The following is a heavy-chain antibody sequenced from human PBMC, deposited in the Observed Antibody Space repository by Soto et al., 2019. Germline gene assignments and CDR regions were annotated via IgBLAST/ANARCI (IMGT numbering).Heavy chain of an antibody. CDR2: ISGSGGST. CDR3: AKGRRRQQLRDPFDY. Sequence: EVQLLESGGGMVQPGGSLRLSCAASGFTFSSYAMSWVRQAPGKGLEWVSAISGSGGSTYYADSVKGRFTISRDNSKNTLYLQMNSLRAEDTAVYYCAKGRRRQQLRDPFDYWGQGTLVTVSS. CDR1: GFTFSSYA. V-gene: IGHV3-23*01. J-gene: IGHJ4*02. D-gene: IGHD6-13*01.